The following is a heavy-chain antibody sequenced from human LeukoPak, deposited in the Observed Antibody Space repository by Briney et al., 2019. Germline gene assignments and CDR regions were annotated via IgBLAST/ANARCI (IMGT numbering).Heavy chain of an antibody. D-gene: IGHD3-10*01. J-gene: IGHJ4*02. CDR3: ARDLNGSENDY. CDR1: GFTFSDYY. Sequence: KAGGSLRLSCAASGFTFSDYYMGWIRQAPGKGLEWVSYISSSSSYTNYADSVNGRFTISRDNAKNSLYLQMNSLRAEDTAVYYCARDLNGSENDYWGQGTLVTVSS. CDR2: ISSSSSYT. V-gene: IGHV3-11*06.